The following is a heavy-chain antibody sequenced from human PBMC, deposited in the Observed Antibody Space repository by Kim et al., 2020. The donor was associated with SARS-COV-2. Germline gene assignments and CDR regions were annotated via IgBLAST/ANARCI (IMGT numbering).Heavy chain of an antibody. V-gene: IGHV4-39*07. Sequence: SETLSLTCAVSGGSISAGGYFWAWIRQSPGKGLEWMGSISYSGSTYYNPSLKSRVAISVDTSKSQFSLRLSSVTAADTAVYYCARARVDSIDSQGEFDYWGQGTLVTVSS. CDR1: GGSISAGGYF. D-gene: IGHD3-16*01. CDR3: ARARVDSIDSQGEFDY. J-gene: IGHJ4*02. CDR2: ISYSGST.